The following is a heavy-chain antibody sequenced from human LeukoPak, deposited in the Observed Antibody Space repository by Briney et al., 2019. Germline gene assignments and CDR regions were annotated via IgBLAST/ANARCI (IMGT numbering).Heavy chain of an antibody. V-gene: IGHV3-23*01. J-gene: IGHJ4*02. CDR1: GFTFSSYA. CDR3: AKGRGYCSSTSCPHHFDY. D-gene: IGHD2-2*01. Sequence: GGSLRLSCAASGFTFSSYAMSWVRQAPGKGLEWDSAISGSGGSTYYADSVKGRFTISRDNSKNTLYLQMNSLRAEDTAVYYCAKGRGYCSSTSCPHHFDYWGQGTLVTVSS. CDR2: ISGSGGST.